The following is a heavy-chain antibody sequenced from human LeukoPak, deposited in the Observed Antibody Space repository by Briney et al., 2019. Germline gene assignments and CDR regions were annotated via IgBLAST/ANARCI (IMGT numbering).Heavy chain of an antibody. CDR2: IKSKTNGGTT. D-gene: IGHD3-16*02. Sequence: PGGSLRLSCAASGFTFSNAWMSWVRQAPGKGLEWVGRIKSKTNGGTTDYAAPVKGRFTISRDDSKNTLYLQMNSLKTEDTAVYYCTTVTGYRPPVYDYVWGSYRYPFDYWGQGTLVTVSS. CDR3: TTVTGYRPPVYDYVWGSYRYPFDY. V-gene: IGHV3-15*01. CDR1: GFTFSNAW. J-gene: IGHJ4*02.